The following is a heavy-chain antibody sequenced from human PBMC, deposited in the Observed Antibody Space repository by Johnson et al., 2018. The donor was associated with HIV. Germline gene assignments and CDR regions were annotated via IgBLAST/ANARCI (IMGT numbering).Heavy chain of an antibody. V-gene: IGHV3-30*14. CDR1: GFTFSSYA. D-gene: IGHD6-6*01. CDR3: ASGAYSSSLTFDI. J-gene: IGHJ3*02. Sequence: QVQLVESGGGLVQPGGSLRLSCAASGFTFSSYAMHWIRQAPGKGLEWVAVISYDGSNKYYADSVKGRFIISRDNSKNTLYLQMNSLRVEDTAVYYCASGAYSSSLTFDIWGQGTMVTVSS. CDR2: ISYDGSNK.